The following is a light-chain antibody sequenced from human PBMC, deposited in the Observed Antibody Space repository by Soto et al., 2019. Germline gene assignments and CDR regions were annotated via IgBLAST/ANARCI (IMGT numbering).Light chain of an antibody. CDR1: QSVLSSSNYKNY. J-gene: IGKJ5*01. V-gene: IGKV4-1*01. CDR3: QQCFTSPIT. Sequence: DIVMTQSPDSLAVSLGERATINCKSSQSVLSSSNYKNYLSWYQQKPGQPPKLLFYWASTREFGVPDRFSGSGSGTDFTLTISSLQAEDVAVYFCQQCFTSPITFGQGTRLEIK. CDR2: WAS.